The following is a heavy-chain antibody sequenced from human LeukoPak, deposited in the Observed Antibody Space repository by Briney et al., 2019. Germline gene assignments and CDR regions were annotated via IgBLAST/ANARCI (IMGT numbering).Heavy chain of an antibody. V-gene: IGHV4-34*01. CDR3: ARVVPPGYDILPGYLP. Sequence: SETLSLTCAVYGGSFSGYYWSWIRQPPGKRLEWIGEINHSGSTNYNPSLKSRVTISVDTSKNQFSLKLSSVTAADTAVYYCARVVPPGYDILPGYLPWGQGTLVTVSS. CDR2: INHSGST. J-gene: IGHJ5*02. D-gene: IGHD3-9*01. CDR1: GGSFSGYY.